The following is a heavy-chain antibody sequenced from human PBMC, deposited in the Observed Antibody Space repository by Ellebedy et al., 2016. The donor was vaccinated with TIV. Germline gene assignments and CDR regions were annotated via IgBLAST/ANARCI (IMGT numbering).Heavy chain of an antibody. D-gene: IGHD2-21*02. CDR2: IYSSGST. Sequence: SETLSLICTVSGGSLSSGGSYWDWIRQAPGKGLEWIGSIYSSGSTYDNPSLKSRVTISLDKSKNHFSLTLSSVTAAETAVYYCARRDIVLVTVEEYYYCMDVWGKGTTVTVSS. V-gene: IGHV4-39*07. CDR3: ARRDIVLVTVEEYYYCMDV. J-gene: IGHJ6*03. CDR1: GGSLSSGGSY.